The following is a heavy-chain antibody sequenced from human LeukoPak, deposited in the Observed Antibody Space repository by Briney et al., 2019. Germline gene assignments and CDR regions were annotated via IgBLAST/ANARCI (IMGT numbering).Heavy chain of an antibody. CDR2: IWYDGSNK. J-gene: IGHJ4*02. CDR3: ARDRYGSGSYYCY. V-gene: IGHV3-33*01. D-gene: IGHD3-10*01. CDR1: GFTFSSCG. Sequence: GGSLRLSCAASGFTFSSCGMHWVRQAPGKGLEWVAVIWYDGSNKYYADSVKGRFTISRDNSKNTLYLQMNSLRAEDTAVYYCARDRYGSGSYYCYWGQGTLVTVSS.